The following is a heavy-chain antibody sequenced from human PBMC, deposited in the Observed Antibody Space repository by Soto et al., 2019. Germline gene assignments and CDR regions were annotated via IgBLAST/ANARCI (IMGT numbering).Heavy chain of an antibody. J-gene: IGHJ4*02. CDR3: ARDTSSSWYSKGFDY. Sequence: GGSLRLSCAASGFTFSSYGMHWVRQAPGKGLEWVAVIWYDGSNKYYADSVKGRFTISRDNSKTTLYLQMNSLRAEDTAVYYCARDTSSSWYSKGFDYWGQGTLVTVSS. CDR1: GFTFSSYG. V-gene: IGHV3-33*01. D-gene: IGHD6-13*01. CDR2: IWYDGSNK.